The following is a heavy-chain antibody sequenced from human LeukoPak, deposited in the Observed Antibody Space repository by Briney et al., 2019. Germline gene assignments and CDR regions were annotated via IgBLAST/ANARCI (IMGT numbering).Heavy chain of an antibody. D-gene: IGHD3-22*01. CDR1: GFTFSSYW. CDR2: INSDGSST. V-gene: IGHV3-74*01. Sequence: GGSLRLSCAASGFTFSSYWMHWVRQAPGKGLVWVSRINSDGSSTSYADSVKGRLTISRDNAKNTLYLQMNSLRAEDTAVYYCAKGVWDYDSSGYRGYYFDYWGQGTLVTVSS. J-gene: IGHJ4*02. CDR3: AKGVWDYDSSGYRGYYFDY.